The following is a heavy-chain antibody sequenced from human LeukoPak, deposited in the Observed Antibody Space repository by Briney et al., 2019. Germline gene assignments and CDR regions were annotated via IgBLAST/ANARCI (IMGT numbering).Heavy chain of an antibody. CDR2: IFYSGNT. V-gene: IGHV4-39*01. CDR3: ARHSGWSGQLDAFDI. CDR1: GGSISSSSYY. Sequence: SETLSLTCIVSGGSISSSSYYWGWIRQPPGKGLEWIGSIFYSGNTYYNPSLKSRVTISVDTSKNQFSPKLSSVTAADTAVYYCARHSGWSGQLDAFDIWGQGTMVTVSS. J-gene: IGHJ3*02. D-gene: IGHD3-3*01.